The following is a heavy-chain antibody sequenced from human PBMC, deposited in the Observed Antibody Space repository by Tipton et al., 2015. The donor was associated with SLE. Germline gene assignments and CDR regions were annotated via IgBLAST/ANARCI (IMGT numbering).Heavy chain of an antibody. CDR2: IYNSGST. CDR1: GASIRSYY. Sequence: TLSLTCTVSGASIRSYYWSWIRQPPGKGLEWIGNIYNSGSTNYNPSLKSRVTMSLDTSKNQFSLKLSSVTAADTAVYYCARDSLSGDNWFDPCGQGALVTVSS. V-gene: IGHV4-59*01. J-gene: IGHJ5*02. D-gene: IGHD1-1*01. CDR3: ARDSLSGDNWFDP.